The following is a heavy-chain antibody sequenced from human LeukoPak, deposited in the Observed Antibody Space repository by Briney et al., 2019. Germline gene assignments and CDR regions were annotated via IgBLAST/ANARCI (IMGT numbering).Heavy chain of an antibody. Sequence: GGSPRLSCAASGFTFSSYSMNWVRQAPGKGLEWVSAITSSSTYMYYADSVKGRFTISRDNAKNSLYLQMNSLRAEDTAVYYCARLHYYDSAWGQGTLVTVSS. J-gene: IGHJ5*02. CDR2: ITSSSTYM. V-gene: IGHV3-21*01. CDR1: GFTFSSYS. D-gene: IGHD3-22*01. CDR3: ARLHYYDSA.